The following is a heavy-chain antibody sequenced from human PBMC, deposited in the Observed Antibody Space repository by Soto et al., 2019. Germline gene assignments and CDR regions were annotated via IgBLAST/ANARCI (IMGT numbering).Heavy chain of an antibody. CDR3: AQQRTAEAGKASFDY. V-gene: IGHV1-69*13. CDR2: IIPIFGTA. D-gene: IGHD6-13*01. J-gene: IGHJ4*02. Sequence: GASVKVSCKASGGTFSSYAISWVRQAPGQGPEWMGGIIPIFGTANYAQKFQGRVTITADESTSTAYMELSSLRSEDTAVYYCAQQRTAEAGKASFDYWGQGTLVTVSS. CDR1: GGTFSSYA.